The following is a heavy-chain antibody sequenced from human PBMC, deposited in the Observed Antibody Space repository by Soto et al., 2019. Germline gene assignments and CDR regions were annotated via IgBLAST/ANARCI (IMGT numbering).Heavy chain of an antibody. D-gene: IGHD3-3*01. J-gene: IGHJ4*02. CDR2: IYHSGST. CDR3: AGGAIFGVVPLDY. CDR1: GGSISSGGYS. V-gene: IGHV4-30-2*01. Sequence: QLQLQESGSGLVKPSQTLSLTCAVYGGSISSGGYSWSWIRQPPGKGLEWIGYIYHSGSTYYNPSLKSRVPISVSRSKNQFSLKLSSVTAADTAVYFCAGGAIFGVVPLDYWGQGTLVTVSS.